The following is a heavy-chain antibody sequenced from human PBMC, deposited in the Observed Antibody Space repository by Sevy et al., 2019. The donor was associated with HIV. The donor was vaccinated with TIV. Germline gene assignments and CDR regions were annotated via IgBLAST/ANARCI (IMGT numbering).Heavy chain of an antibody. CDR1: GGSITSLY. CDR2: IYYNGHI. V-gene: IGHV4-59*08. D-gene: IGHD1-26*01. Sequence: SETLSLTCTVSGGSITSLYWNWIRQPPGKGLEWIANIYYNGHINYNPSLKSQVTLSLDTSKNQFSLRLSSVTAADTAMYYCAGENAWGRDYSWGQGTLVTVSS. J-gene: IGHJ4*02. CDR3: AGENAWGRDYS.